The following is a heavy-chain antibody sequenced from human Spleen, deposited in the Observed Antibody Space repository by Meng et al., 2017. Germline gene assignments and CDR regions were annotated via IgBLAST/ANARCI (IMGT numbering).Heavy chain of an antibody. V-gene: IGHV1-69*13. CDR3: ARKAGNCISTTCYSLDY. Sequence: SVKVSCKALGGIFSNYVIGWVRQAPGQGLEWMGGINAVFGTTNYAQKFQDRVTITSDESTSTVYMELTRLTSEDTGVYFCARKAGNCISTTCYSLDYWGQGTLVTVSS. D-gene: IGHD2-2*01. CDR2: INAVFGTT. J-gene: IGHJ4*02. CDR1: GGIFSNYV.